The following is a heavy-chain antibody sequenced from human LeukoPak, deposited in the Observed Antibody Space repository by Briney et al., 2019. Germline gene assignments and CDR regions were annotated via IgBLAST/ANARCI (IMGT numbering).Heavy chain of an antibody. CDR1: GFTFSSYS. CDR2: ISSSSSYI. J-gene: IGHJ4*02. Sequence: GGSLRLSCAASGFTFSSYSMNWVRQAPGKGLEWVSSISSSSSYIYYADSVKGRFTISRDNAKNSLYLQVNSLRAEDTAVYYCARPYDYGDYFDYWGQGTLVTVSS. CDR3: ARPYDYGDYFDY. V-gene: IGHV3-21*01. D-gene: IGHD4-17*01.